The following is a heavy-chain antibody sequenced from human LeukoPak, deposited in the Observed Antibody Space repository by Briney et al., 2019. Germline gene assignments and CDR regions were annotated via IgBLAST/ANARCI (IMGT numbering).Heavy chain of an antibody. V-gene: IGHV4-34*01. J-gene: IGHJ4*02. CDR1: GGSFSGYY. Sequence: SETLSLXCAVYGGSFSGYYWSWIRQPPGKGLEWIGEINHSGSTNYYPSLKSRVTISVDTSKNQFSLKLSSVTAADTAVYHCARKRLGYSYYYGSGSFRYWGQGTLVTVSS. CDR3: ARKRLGYSYYYGSGSFRY. D-gene: IGHD3-10*01. CDR2: INHSGST.